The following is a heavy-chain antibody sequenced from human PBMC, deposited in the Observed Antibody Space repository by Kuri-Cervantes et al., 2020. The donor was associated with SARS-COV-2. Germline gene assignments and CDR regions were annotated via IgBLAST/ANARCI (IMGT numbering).Heavy chain of an antibody. Sequence: LRLSCTVSGGSISSGGYYWSWIRQHPGKGREWIGYIYYSGSTYYNPSLKSRVTISVDTSKYQFSPKLSFVTAADTAVYYCARDSGYCSGGSCAPAGWFDPWGQGTLVTVSS. J-gene: IGHJ5*02. CDR1: GGSISSGGYY. V-gene: IGHV4-31*03. D-gene: IGHD2-15*01. CDR2: IYYSGST. CDR3: ARDSGYCSGGSCAPAGWFDP.